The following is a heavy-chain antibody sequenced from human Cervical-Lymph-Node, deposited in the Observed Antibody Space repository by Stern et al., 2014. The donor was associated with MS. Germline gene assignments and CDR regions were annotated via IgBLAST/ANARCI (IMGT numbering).Heavy chain of an antibody. D-gene: IGHD1-7*01. CDR1: GFSLSADGVG. CDR3: AHSFGSVSGTYSGLDV. V-gene: IGHV2-5*02. Sequence: QVTLKESGPSLVRPTQTVTLTCTVSGFSLSADGVGVGWIRQAPGKALEWLALIYWDDDDRYSQSRKNRLAIRKDTSKNQVVLTMTDMDPEDTGTYYCAHSFGSVSGTYSGLDVWGQGTTVTVS. CDR2: IYWDDDD. J-gene: IGHJ6*02.